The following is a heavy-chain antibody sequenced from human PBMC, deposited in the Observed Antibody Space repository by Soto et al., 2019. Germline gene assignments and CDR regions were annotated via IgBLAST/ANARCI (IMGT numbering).Heavy chain of an antibody. CDR3: ARGLSNYDYVWGSYRSRDLDP. CDR1: GYTFTSYD. D-gene: IGHD3-16*02. V-gene: IGHV1-8*01. CDR2: MNPNSGNT. Sequence: ASVKVSCKASGYTFTSYDINWVRQATGQGLEWMGWMNPNSGNTGYAPKFQGRVTMTRNTSISTAYMELSSLRSEDTAVYYCARGLSNYDYVWGSYRSRDLDPWGQGTLVTVSS. J-gene: IGHJ5*02.